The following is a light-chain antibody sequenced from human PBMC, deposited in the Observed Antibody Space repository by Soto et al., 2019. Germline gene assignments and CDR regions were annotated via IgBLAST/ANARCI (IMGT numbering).Light chain of an antibody. CDR1: QTIGSY. CDR2: TAS. CDR3: QQSNTTPWT. J-gene: IGKJ1*01. Sequence: DIQMTQSPSSLSASVGDRVSITCRASQTIGSYVNWYQQKLGKAPKLLIYTASSLQSGVPSRFSGSGSGTDFTLTISSLQPDEFAIYYWQQSNTTPWTFGQGTKVEIK. V-gene: IGKV1-39*01.